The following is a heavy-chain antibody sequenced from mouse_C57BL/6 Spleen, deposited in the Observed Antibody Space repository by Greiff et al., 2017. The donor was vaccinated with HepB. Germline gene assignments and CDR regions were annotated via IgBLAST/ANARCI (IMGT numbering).Heavy chain of an antibody. D-gene: IGHD2-1*01. CDR2: IHPNSGST. CDR3: ARSSGYYGSPEAY. Sequence: VQLQQPGAELVKPGASVKLSCKASGYTFTSYWMHWVKQRPGQGLEWIGMIHPNSGSTNYNEKFKSKATLTVEKSSSTAYMQLSRLTSEDSAVYYCARSSGYYGSPEAYWGQGTLVTVSA. V-gene: IGHV1-64*01. CDR1: GYTFTSYW. J-gene: IGHJ3*01.